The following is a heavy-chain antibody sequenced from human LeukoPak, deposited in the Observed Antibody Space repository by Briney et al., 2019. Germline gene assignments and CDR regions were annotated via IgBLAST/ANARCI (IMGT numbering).Heavy chain of an antibody. J-gene: IGHJ5*02. Sequence: SETLSLTCTVSGGSISSSSYYWGWIRQPPGKGLEWIGNIYPSGTTYYNPSLKTRVTISVDTSKNQFSLKLSSVTAVDTAVYFCARAYSSSWYFNWFDPWGQGTLVTVSS. CDR2: IYPSGTT. CDR3: ARAYSSSWYFNWFDP. CDR1: GGSISSSSYY. D-gene: IGHD6-13*01. V-gene: IGHV4-39*07.